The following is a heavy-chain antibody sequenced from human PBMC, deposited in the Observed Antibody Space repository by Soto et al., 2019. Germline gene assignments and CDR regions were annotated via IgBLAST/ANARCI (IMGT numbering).Heavy chain of an antibody. D-gene: IGHD3-3*01. CDR3: ARDVSKTTIGVVDS. Sequence: EVQLLESGGGLVQPGGSLRLSCAASGFTFSSYAMSWVRQGPGKGLEWVSAISGSGGSTYYADSVKGRFTISRDDSKNTLYLQMNSLRAEDTAVYYCARDVSKTTIGVVDSWGQGALVTVSS. J-gene: IGHJ4*02. V-gene: IGHV3-23*01. CDR1: GFTFSSYA. CDR2: ISGSGGST.